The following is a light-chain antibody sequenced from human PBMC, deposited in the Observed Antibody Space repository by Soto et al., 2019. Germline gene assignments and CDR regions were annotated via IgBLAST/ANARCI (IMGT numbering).Light chain of an antibody. CDR2: GAS. CDR1: QSVSSN. CDR3: QKYNSWPPGIT. J-gene: IGKJ4*01. V-gene: IGKV3D-15*01. Sequence: ETVMTQSPATLSVSPGERATISCRASQSVSSNLAWYQLKPGQPPRLLIYGASARATGIPARFSGSGSGTDFTLTISSPQSEDFAMYYCQKYNSWPPGITFGGGTKVEIK.